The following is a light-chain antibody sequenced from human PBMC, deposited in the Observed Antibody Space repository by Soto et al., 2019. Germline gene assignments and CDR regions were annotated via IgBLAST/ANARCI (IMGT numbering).Light chain of an antibody. CDR1: QSVSSSY. Sequence: EIVLTQSPGTLSLSPGERATLSCRASQSVSSSYLAWYQQKPGQAPRLLIYGASSRATGIPDRFSGSGSGTDFTLIINRLEPEDFAVYYCQQYGSSPITFGGGTKVDIK. CDR3: QQYGSSPIT. V-gene: IGKV3-20*01. CDR2: GAS. J-gene: IGKJ4*01.